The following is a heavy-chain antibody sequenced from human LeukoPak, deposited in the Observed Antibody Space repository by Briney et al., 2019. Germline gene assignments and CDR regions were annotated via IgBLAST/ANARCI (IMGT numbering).Heavy chain of an antibody. CDR1: GGSISSYY. D-gene: IGHD6-19*01. V-gene: IGHV4-4*07. Sequence: PSETLSLTCTVSGGSISSYYWSWIRQPAGKGLEWIGRIYTSGSTNYNPSLKSRATMSVDTSKNQFSLKLSSVTAADTAVYYCARDLPYSSGWYGYYYYYYGMDVWGQGTTVTVSS. CDR3: ARDLPYSSGWYGYYYYYYGMDV. CDR2: IYTSGST. J-gene: IGHJ6*02.